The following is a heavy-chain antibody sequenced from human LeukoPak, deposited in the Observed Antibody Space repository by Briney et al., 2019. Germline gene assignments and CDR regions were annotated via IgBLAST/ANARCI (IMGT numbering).Heavy chain of an antibody. Sequence: ASVKVSCKASGYTFTGYYIHWVRQAPGQGLEWMGWIHANSGNTHYAQKFQGRVTVTRDTSISTAYMELNSLRSDDTAIYYCARGSGGFVYWGQGDLVTVSS. J-gene: IGHJ4*02. V-gene: IGHV1-2*02. CDR1: GYTFTGYY. CDR2: IHANSGNT. D-gene: IGHD2-15*01. CDR3: ARGSGGFVY.